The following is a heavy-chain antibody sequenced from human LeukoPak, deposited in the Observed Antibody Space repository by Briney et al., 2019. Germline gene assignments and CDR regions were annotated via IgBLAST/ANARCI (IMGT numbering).Heavy chain of an antibody. J-gene: IGHJ4*02. CDR2: IVGSSST. V-gene: IGHV3-69-1*01. CDR1: GFTFSDFA. CDR3: ARIGAGSSRDY. Sequence: GRSLRLSCAASGFTFSDFAMTWVRQAPGKGLEWVSSIVGSSSTYYADSLKGRFTISRDNAKNSLYLQMNSLRAEDTAVYYCARIGAGSSRDYWGQGTLVTVSS. D-gene: IGHD6-13*01.